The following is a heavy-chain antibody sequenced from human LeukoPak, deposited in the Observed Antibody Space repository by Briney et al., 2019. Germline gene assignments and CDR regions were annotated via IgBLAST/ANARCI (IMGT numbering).Heavy chain of an antibody. Sequence: GGSLRLSCAASGFTFSSYAMSWVRQAPGKGLVWVSRIRSDGSDARYADSVKGRFTISRDNSKNTLYLQMNSLRAEDTAVYYCAKDLTGTTGWFDPWGQGTLVTVSS. CDR3: AKDLTGTTGWFDP. CDR2: IRSDGSDA. V-gene: IGHV3-23*01. J-gene: IGHJ5*02. CDR1: GFTFSSYA. D-gene: IGHD1-20*01.